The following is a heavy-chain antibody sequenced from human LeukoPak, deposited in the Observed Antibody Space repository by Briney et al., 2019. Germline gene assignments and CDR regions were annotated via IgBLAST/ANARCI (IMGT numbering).Heavy chain of an antibody. J-gene: IGHJ4*02. Sequence: SDTLSLTCTVSGGSIRSHYWSWIRQPPGKGLEWIGYIYYSGSTNYNPSLKSRATISEDTSKNQFSLKLTSVTAADTAVYYCARATEEGGYAYFAYWGRGTLVTVSS. CDR1: GGSIRSHY. CDR3: ARATEEGGYAYFAY. D-gene: IGHD5-12*01. CDR2: IYYSGST. V-gene: IGHV4-59*11.